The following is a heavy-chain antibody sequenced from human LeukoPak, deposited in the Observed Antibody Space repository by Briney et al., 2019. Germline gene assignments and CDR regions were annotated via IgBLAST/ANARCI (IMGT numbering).Heavy chain of an antibody. V-gene: IGHV3-21*01. CDR2: ISSSSSYI. CDR1: GFTFSSYS. J-gene: IGHJ6*02. CDR3: ARACGGSCYYVGVNYYGMDV. D-gene: IGHD2-15*01. Sequence: GGSLRLSCAASGFTFSSYSMNWVRQAPGKGLEWVSSISSSSSYIYYADSVKGRFTISRDNAKNSLYLQMNSLRAEDTAVCYCARACGGSCYYVGVNYYGMDVWGQGTTVTVSS.